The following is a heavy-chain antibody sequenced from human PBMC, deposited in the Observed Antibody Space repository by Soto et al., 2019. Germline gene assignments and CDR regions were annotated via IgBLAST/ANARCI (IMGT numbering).Heavy chain of an antibody. CDR3: DSISPDGDSLTFDY. J-gene: IGHJ4*02. V-gene: IGHV4-39*01. CDR2: IYYSGST. CDR1: GGSISSSSYY. D-gene: IGHD4-17*01. Sequence: SETLSLTCTVSGGSISSSSYYWGWIRQPPGKGLEWIGSIYYSGSTYYNPSLKSRVTISVDTSKNQFSLKLSSVTAADTAVYYCDSISPDGDSLTFDYWGQGTLVTVSS.